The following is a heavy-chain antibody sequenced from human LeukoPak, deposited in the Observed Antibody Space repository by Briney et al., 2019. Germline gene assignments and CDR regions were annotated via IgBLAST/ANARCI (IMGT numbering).Heavy chain of an antibody. V-gene: IGHV4-34*01. D-gene: IGHD2-2*01. Sequence: SKTLSLTCAVYGGSFSGYYWSWIRQPPGKGLEWIGEINHSGSTNYNPSLKSRVTISVDTSKNRFSLKLSSVTAADTAVYYCARRTPRIVVVPAARWFDPWGQGTLVTVSS. CDR2: INHSGST. J-gene: IGHJ5*02. CDR1: GGSFSGYY. CDR3: ARRTPRIVVVPAARWFDP.